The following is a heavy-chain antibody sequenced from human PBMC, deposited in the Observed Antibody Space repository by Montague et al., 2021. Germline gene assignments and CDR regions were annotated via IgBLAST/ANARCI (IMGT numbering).Heavy chain of an antibody. CDR2: ISWNSGNI. J-gene: IGHJ4*02. V-gene: IGHV3-9*01. Sequence: SLRLSCAASGFPFDDYAMHWVRQAPGKGLEWVSGISWNSGNIGYADSVKGRFTISRDNAKNSLYLQMNSLRAEDTALYYCAKDETRGYSYGTPDYWGQGTLVTVSS. D-gene: IGHD5-18*01. CDR1: GFPFDDYA. CDR3: AKDETRGYSYGTPDY.